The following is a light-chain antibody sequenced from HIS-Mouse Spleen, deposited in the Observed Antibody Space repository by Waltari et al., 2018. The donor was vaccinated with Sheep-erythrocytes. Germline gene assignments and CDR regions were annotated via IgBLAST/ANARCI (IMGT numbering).Light chain of an antibody. CDR2: QDS. Sequence: SYELTQPPSVSVSPGQTASITCAGDQLGDKYACWYQQKPGHSPVLVIYQDSKRPSGIPERFSGTNSGNTATLTISGTQAMDEADYYCCSYAGSSTPWVFGGGTKLTVL. V-gene: IGLV3-1*01. CDR1: QLGDKY. CDR3: CSYAGSSTPWV. J-gene: IGLJ3*02.